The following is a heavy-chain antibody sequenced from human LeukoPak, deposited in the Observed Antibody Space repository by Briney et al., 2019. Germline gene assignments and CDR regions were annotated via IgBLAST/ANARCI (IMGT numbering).Heavy chain of an antibody. CDR2: ISSSGSTI. V-gene: IGHV3-48*04. Sequence: RSGGSLRLSCAASGFTFSSYGMHWVRQAPGKGLEWVSYISSSGSTIFYADSVKGRFTISRDNVKKSLYLQMNSLRVEDTAIYYCARGGGLGEYNERCYFDYWGQGTLVTVSS. D-gene: IGHD3-16*01. CDR3: ARGGGLGEYNERCYFDY. CDR1: GFTFSSYG. J-gene: IGHJ4*02.